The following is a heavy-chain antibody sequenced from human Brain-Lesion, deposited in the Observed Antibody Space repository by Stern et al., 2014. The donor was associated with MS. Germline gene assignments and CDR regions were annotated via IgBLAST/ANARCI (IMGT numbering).Heavy chain of an antibody. CDR2: IKEAGTEK. D-gene: IGHD3-3*01. CDR3: ARVYNTIYGIVTQRGSGMDV. J-gene: IGHJ6*02. V-gene: IGHV3-7*01. CDR1: GFTFGNYW. Sequence: EMQLVESGGALVQPGGSLTISCTAAGFTFGNYWMTWVRQAPGKGLEWVANIKEAGTEKNYVDSVKGRFIISRDNARNSLYLQMNSLRVEDTALYYCARVYNTIYGIVTQRGSGMDVWGQGTTVIVSS.